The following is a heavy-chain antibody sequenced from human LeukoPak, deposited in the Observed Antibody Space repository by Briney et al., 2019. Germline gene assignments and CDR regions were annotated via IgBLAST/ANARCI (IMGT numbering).Heavy chain of an antibody. V-gene: IGHV3-30*02. CDR2: IGYDGTKK. D-gene: IGHD6-19*01. CDR1: GFIFRTYG. J-gene: IGHJ4*02. Sequence: PGGSLRLSCAASGFIFRTYGIHWVRQAPGKGLQWVAFIGYDGTKKSYADSVKGRFTISRDNSKNTVDLQMNSLRAEDTAVYYCARDTDTYSSGWYSAHFDYWGQGTLVTVSS. CDR3: ARDTDTYSSGWYSAHFDY.